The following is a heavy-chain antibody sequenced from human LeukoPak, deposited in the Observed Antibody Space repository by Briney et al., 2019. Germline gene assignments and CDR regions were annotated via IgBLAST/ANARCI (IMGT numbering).Heavy chain of an antibody. D-gene: IGHD3-22*01. CDR1: GFTFSSYE. V-gene: IGHV3-48*03. J-gene: IGHJ4*02. CDR2: ISSSGSTV. CDR3: ARRGYYDSSGYVDY. Sequence: SGGSLRLSCAASGFTFSSYEMNWVRQAPGKGLEWVSYISSSGSTVYYADSVKGRFTISRDNAKNSLYLQMNSLRAEDTAVYYCARRGYYDSSGYVDYWGQGTLVTVSS.